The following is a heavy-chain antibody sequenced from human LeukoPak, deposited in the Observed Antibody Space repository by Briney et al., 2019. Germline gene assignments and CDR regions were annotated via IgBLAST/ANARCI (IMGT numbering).Heavy chain of an antibody. Sequence: SVKVSCKASGGTFSSYAISWVRQAPGQGLEWMGGIIPIFGTANYAQKFQGRVTITADESTSTAYMELSSLRSEDTAVYYCARVPPLVGANYFDYWGQGTLVTVSS. CDR2: IIPIFGTA. V-gene: IGHV1-69*13. CDR1: GGTFSSYA. J-gene: IGHJ4*02. CDR3: ARVPPLVGANYFDY. D-gene: IGHD1-26*01.